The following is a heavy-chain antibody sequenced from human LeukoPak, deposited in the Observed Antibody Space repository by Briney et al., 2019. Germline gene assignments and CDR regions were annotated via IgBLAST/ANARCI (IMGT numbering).Heavy chain of an antibody. CDR3: TRDSRYFDWLLVDY. CDR1: GFTFGDYA. D-gene: IGHD3-9*01. V-gene: IGHV3-49*03. CDR2: IRSKAYGGTT. J-gene: IGHJ4*02. Sequence: GGSLRLSCTASGFTFGDYAMSWFRQAPGKGLEWVGFIRSKAYGGTTEYAASVKGRFTISRDDSKSIAYLQMNSLKTEDTAVYYCTRDSRYFDWLLVDYWGQGTLVTVSP.